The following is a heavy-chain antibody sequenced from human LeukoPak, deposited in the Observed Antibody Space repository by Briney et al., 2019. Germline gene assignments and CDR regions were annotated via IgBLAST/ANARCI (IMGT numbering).Heavy chain of an antibody. Sequence: SGTLSLTCNVSGVSVSTSHWNWIRQRPGKGLEWIGCLSYTGKTDYNPSLKSRVSISLGSSNNHFSLKLTSVTAADTAVYYCSEGYFEPFDHWGQGILVTVPS. CDR2: LSYTGKT. V-gene: IGHV4-59*02. CDR1: GVSVSTSH. D-gene: IGHD2/OR15-2a*01. CDR3: SEGYFEPFDH. J-gene: IGHJ4*02.